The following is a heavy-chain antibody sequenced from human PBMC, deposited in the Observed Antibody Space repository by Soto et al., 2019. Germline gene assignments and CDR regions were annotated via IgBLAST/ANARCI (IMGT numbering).Heavy chain of an antibody. D-gene: IGHD1-1*01. CDR2: IDPGYSDT. J-gene: IGHJ6*02. V-gene: IGHV5-51*01. Sequence: GESVKISCKCAGYSFNSYWIGWVRQRPGKGLEGIGIIDPGYSDTRYSPSFQVQVTISADKSIRTAYLQWSSLKASDTAMYYCARKTGEGYGMDVWGQGTRVTVSS. CDR3: ARKTGEGYGMDV. CDR1: GYSFNSYW.